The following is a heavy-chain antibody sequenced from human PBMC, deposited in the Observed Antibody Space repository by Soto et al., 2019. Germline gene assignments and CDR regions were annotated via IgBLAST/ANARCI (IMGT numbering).Heavy chain of an antibody. CDR2: ISYDGSHK. CDR3: GKSSVAAFGSFPLAF. V-gene: IGHV3-30*18. CDR1: GFTFSSYG. D-gene: IGHD6-19*01. Sequence: PGGSLRLSCAASGFTFSSYGMHWVRQAPGEGLEGVAVISYDGSHKYYADSVKGRFTISRDTSKSTLFLQVSSLRAEDTAVYYCGKSSVAAFGSFPLAFWGQGT. J-gene: IGHJ4*02.